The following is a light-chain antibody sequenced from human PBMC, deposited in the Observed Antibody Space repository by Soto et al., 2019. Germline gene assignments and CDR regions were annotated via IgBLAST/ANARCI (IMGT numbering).Light chain of an antibody. CDR2: GAS. CDR1: QSISSY. Sequence: DIQMTQSPSSLSASVGDRVTITCRASQSISSYLNWYQQKPGKGPKLLIYGASSLESGVPSRFSGSGSGTDFTLTINSLQPEDFPTYYCQQSYSTLTFGGWTKVDLK. V-gene: IGKV1-39*01. J-gene: IGKJ4*01. CDR3: QQSYSTLT.